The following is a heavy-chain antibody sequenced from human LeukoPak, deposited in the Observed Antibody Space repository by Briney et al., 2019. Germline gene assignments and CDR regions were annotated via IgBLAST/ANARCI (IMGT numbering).Heavy chain of an antibody. Sequence: SVKVSCKASGYTFTSYGISWVRQAPGQGLEWMGRIIPIFGTANYAQKFQGRVTITTDESTGTAYMELSSLRSEDTAVYYCARAVWVVADAFDIWGQGTMVTVSS. J-gene: IGHJ3*02. CDR1: GYTFTSYG. CDR3: ARAVWVVADAFDI. V-gene: IGHV1-69*05. CDR2: IIPIFGTA. D-gene: IGHD2-15*01.